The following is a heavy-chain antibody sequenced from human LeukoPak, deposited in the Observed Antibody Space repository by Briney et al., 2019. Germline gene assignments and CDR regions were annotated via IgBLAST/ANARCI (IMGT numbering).Heavy chain of an antibody. D-gene: IGHD6-25*01. CDR3: ASARLGSGLEGAFDV. V-gene: IGHV4-59*01. J-gene: IGHJ3*01. CDR1: GGSISSYH. CDR2: IYYSGST. Sequence: SETPSLTCTVSGGSISSYHWGWIRQPPGKGLEWIGYIYYSGSTNYNPSLKSRVTISVDTSKKQFSLKLRSVTAADTAVYYCASARLGSGLEGAFDVWGQGTMVTVSS.